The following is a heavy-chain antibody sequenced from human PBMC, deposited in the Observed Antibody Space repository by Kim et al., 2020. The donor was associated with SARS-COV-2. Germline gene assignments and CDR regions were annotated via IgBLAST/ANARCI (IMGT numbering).Heavy chain of an antibody. J-gene: IGHJ6*03. CDR2: ISAYNGNP. CDR3: ARDRRITICGVVTPGYYYYYMDV. CDR1: GYTFTSYG. V-gene: IGHV1-18*01. Sequence: ASVKVSCKASGYTFTSYGISWVRQAPGQGLEWMGWISAYNGNPNYAQKLQGRVTMTTDTSTSTAYMELRSLRSDDTAVYYCARDRRITICGVVTPGYYYYYMDVWGKGTTVTVSS. D-gene: IGHD3-3*01.